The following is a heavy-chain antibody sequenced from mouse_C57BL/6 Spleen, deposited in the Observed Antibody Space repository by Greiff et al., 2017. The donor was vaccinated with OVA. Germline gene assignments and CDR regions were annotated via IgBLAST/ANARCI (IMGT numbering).Heavy chain of an antibody. CDR2: INPGSGGT. CDR1: GYAFTNYL. V-gene: IGHV1-54*01. J-gene: IGHJ2*01. CDR3: ARGAYYSNYYFDY. Sequence: VQVVESGAELVRPGTSVKVSCKASGYAFTNYLIEWVKQRPGQGLEWIGVINPGSGGTNYNEKFKGKATLTADKSSSTAYMQLSSLTSEDSAVYFCARGAYYSNYYFDYWGQGTTLTVSS. D-gene: IGHD2-5*01.